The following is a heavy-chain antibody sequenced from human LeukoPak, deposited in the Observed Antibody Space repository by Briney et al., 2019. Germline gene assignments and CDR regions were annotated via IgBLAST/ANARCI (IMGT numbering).Heavy chain of an antibody. V-gene: IGHV1-2*02. CDR3: ARGGIAARYPPNQTLDY. CDR2: INPNITTT. Sequence: ASVKVSCKASGYTFSGHYIHWVRQAPGQGLEWMGWINPNITTTNFAQKFQGRVTLTRDSAISTAYMDLTWLTSDDTAVYYCARGGIAARYPPNQTLDYWGQGTLVTVSS. D-gene: IGHD6-6*01. J-gene: IGHJ4*02. CDR1: GYTFSGHY.